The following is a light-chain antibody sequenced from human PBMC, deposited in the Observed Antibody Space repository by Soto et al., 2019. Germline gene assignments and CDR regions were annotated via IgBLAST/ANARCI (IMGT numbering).Light chain of an antibody. V-gene: IGKV3-15*01. Sequence: EIVMTQSPATLSVSAGERATLSCRASQNVNTNLAWYQQKPGQAPRLLIYYASSRGTGIPARFSGSGSGTEFTLTISSLQSEDFAVYYCQQYTNWPLTFGGGTKVEIK. CDR1: QNVNTN. J-gene: IGKJ4*01. CDR2: YAS. CDR3: QQYTNWPLT.